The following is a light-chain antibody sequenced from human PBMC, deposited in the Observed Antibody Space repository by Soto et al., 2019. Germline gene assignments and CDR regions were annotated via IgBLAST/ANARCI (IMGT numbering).Light chain of an antibody. CDR1: SNNVGSHNL. V-gene: IGLV2-23*02. J-gene: IGLJ1*01. CDR3: CSYAGTSTTYL. Sequence: QSALTQPASVSGSPGQSITISCTGTSNNVGSHNLVSWYQQHPGKAPKLMISEVTKRPSGVSHRFSGSKSGNTASLTISGLQAEDEADYYCCSYAGTSTTYLFGTGTKVTVL. CDR2: EVT.